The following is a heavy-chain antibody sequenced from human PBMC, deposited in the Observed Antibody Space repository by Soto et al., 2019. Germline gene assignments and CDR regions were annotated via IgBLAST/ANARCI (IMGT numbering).Heavy chain of an antibody. Sequence: LRLSCAASGFIFSSYGMHWVRQAPGKGLEWVAVISYDGFDKYYTDSVKGRFTISRDNSKNTLYLQMNSLRGEDTAVYYCAKVLPSVTTYYYGVDVWGQGTTVTVSS. CDR1: GFIFSSYG. CDR2: ISYDGFDK. D-gene: IGHD4-17*01. J-gene: IGHJ6*02. V-gene: IGHV3-30*18. CDR3: AKVLPSVTTYYYGVDV.